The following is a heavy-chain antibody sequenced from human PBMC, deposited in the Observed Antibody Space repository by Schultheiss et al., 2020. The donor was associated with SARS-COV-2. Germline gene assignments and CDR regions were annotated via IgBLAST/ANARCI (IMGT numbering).Heavy chain of an antibody. Sequence: GESLKISCAASGFTFSSYSMNWVRQAPGKGLEWVSYISSSSSTIYYADSVKGRFTISRDNAKNSLYLQMNSLRAEDTAVYYCARGGSGSYPAYFDYWGQGTLVTVSS. D-gene: IGHD3-10*01. CDR3: ARGGSGSYPAYFDY. CDR1: GFTFSSYS. J-gene: IGHJ4*02. V-gene: IGHV3-48*01. CDR2: ISSSSSTI.